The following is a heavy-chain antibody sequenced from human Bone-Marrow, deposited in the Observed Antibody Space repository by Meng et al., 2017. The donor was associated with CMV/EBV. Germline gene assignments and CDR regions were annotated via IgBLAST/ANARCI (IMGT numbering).Heavy chain of an antibody. Sequence: LRLSCAASGFPFSSYAMSWVRQAPGKGLEWIGYIYYSGSTYYNPSLKSRVTISVDTSKNQFSLKLSSVTAADTAVYYCARVGYCTNGLCLYPSFFDYWGQGTLVTVSS. CDR2: IYYSGST. CDR1: GFPFSSYA. J-gene: IGHJ4*02. CDR3: ARVGYCTNGLCLYPSFFDY. D-gene: IGHD2-8*01. V-gene: IGHV4-30-4*08.